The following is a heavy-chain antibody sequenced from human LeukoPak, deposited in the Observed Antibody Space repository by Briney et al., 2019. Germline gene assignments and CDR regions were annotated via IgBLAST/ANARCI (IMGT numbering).Heavy chain of an antibody. D-gene: IGHD3-10*01. CDR1: GFTVGTNS. CDR2: IYSGGST. J-gene: IGHJ4*02. CDR3: AISGLGFGEFRGLDY. Sequence: PGGSLRLSCAASGFTVGTNSMSWVRQSPGKGLEWVSVIYSGGSTYYADSVNGRFTISRDNSRNTLLLQMNSLRAEDTALYYCAISGLGFGEFRGLDYWGQGTLVTVSS. V-gene: IGHV3-53*01.